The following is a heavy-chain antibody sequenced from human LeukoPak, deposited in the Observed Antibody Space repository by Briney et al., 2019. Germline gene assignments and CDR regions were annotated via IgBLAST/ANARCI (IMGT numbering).Heavy chain of an antibody. D-gene: IGHD2-2*01. J-gene: IGHJ5*02. CDR3: AAPRVGYCSSTSCPNLFDP. Sequence: SETLSLTCAVYGGSFSGYYWSWIRQPPAKGLEWIGEINHSGSTNCNPSLKSRVTISVDTSKNQFSLKLSSVTAADTAVYYCAAPRVGYCSSTSCPNLFDPWGQGTLVTVSS. CDR1: GGSFSGYY. V-gene: IGHV4-34*01. CDR2: INHSGST.